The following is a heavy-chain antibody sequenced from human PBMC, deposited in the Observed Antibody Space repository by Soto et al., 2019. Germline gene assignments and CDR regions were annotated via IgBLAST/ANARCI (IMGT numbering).Heavy chain of an antibody. CDR3: ARDLARSRDGYEDYFGY. V-gene: IGHV1-69*13. CDR1: GGTFSSYA. CDR2: IIPIFGTA. D-gene: IGHD5-12*01. J-gene: IGHJ4*02. Sequence: SVKVSCKASGGTFSSYAISWVRQAPGQGLEWMGGIIPIFGTANYAQKFQGRVTITADESTSTAYMELSSLRSEDTAVYYCARDLARSRDGYEDYFGYWGQGTLVSVPQ.